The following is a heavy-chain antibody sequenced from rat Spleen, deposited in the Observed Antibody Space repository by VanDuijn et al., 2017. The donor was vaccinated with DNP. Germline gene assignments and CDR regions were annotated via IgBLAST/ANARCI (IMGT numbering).Heavy chain of an antibody. V-gene: IGHV5-31*01. J-gene: IGHJ2*01. CDR2: ISSSGDAS. CDR3: VTRGKYGGYDY. CDR1: GFTFNNYW. D-gene: IGHD1-11*01. Sequence: EERLVESGGDLVQPGRSLKLSCVASGFTFNNYWMTWIRQVPGRGLEWVASISSSGDASFSPDSVKGRFTVSRNNIQNTLYLEMNSLRSEDTATYYCVTRGKYGGYDYWGQGVMVTVSS.